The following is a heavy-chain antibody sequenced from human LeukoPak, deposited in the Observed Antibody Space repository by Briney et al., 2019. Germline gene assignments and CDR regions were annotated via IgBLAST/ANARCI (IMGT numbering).Heavy chain of an antibody. V-gene: IGHV3-7*03. D-gene: IGHD3-3*01. Sequence: GGSLRLSCAASGFTFSSYWMSWVRQAPGKGLEWVANIKQDGSEKYYVDSVKGRFTISRDNAKNSLYLQMNSLRAEDTAVYYCAKDLAFWSGYYIRYFQHWGQGTLVTVSS. CDR3: AKDLAFWSGYYIRYFQH. CDR1: GFTFSSYW. CDR2: IKQDGSEK. J-gene: IGHJ1*01.